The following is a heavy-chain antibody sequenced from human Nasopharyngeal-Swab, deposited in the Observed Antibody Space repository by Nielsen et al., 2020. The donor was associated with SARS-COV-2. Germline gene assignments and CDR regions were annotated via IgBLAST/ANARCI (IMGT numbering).Heavy chain of an antibody. J-gene: IGHJ3*02. V-gene: IGHV3-23*01. D-gene: IGHD5-24*01. Sequence: GGSLRLSCAASGFTFSSYAMSWVRQAPGKGLEWVSAISGGGGSTYYADSVKGRFTISRDNSKNTLYLQMNSLRAEDTAVYYCAKDRVGARWLQLLGAFDIWGQGTMVTVSS. CDR3: AKDRVGARWLQLLGAFDI. CDR2: ISGGGGST. CDR1: GFTFSSYA.